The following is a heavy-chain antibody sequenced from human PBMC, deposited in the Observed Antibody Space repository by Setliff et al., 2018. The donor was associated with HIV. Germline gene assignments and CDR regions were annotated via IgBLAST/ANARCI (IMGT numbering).Heavy chain of an antibody. CDR2: VNAGNGNT. J-gene: IGHJ6*02. Sequence: VASVKVSCKASGYTFTSYAMHWVRQAPGQRLEWMGWVNAGNGNTKYSQKFQGRVTITRDTSASTAYMELSSLRSEDTAVYYCARVGQFLEPYGMDVWGQGTTVTVS. V-gene: IGHV1-3*01. CDR1: GYTFTSYA. CDR3: ARVGQFLEPYGMDV. D-gene: IGHD3-3*01.